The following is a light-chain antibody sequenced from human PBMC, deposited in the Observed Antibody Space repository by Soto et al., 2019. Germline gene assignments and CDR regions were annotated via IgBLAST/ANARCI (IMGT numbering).Light chain of an antibody. CDR1: QSITSY. CDR3: QQFGSSPLT. V-gene: IGKV1-39*01. Sequence: DIQMTQSPSSLSASVGDRVTITCRASQSITSYLNWYQQKPGKAPKLLIYAASSLQSGVPSRFSGSGSGTDFTLTINRLEPEDFAVYYCQQFGSSPLTFGQGTRLEIK. J-gene: IGKJ5*01. CDR2: AAS.